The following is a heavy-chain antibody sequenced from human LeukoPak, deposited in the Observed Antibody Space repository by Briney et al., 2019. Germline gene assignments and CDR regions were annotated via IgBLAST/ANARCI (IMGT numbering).Heavy chain of an antibody. J-gene: IGHJ6*03. CDR2: IGGSGGST. CDR3: AKGHYDILTGYYVYYYYYMDV. V-gene: IGHV3-23*01. CDR1: GFTFSSYA. D-gene: IGHD3-9*01. Sequence: GGSLRLSCAASGFTFSSYAMSWVRQAPGKGLEWVSAIGGSGGSTYYADSVRGRFTISRDNSKNTLYLQMNSLGAEDTAVYYCAKGHYDILTGYYVYYYYYMDVWGKGTTVTVSS.